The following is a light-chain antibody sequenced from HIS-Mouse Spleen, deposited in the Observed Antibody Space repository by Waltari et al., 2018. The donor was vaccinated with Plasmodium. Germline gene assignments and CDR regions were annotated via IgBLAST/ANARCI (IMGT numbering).Light chain of an antibody. CDR3: QAWDSSTVV. V-gene: IGLV3-1*01. CDR1: TLGDKY. J-gene: IGLJ2*01. Sequence: SYELTQPPSVSVSPGQTASITCSGATLGDKYACWYQPKPGQSPVLVIYQDSKRPSGIPERFSGSNSGNTATLTISGTQAMDEADYYCQAWDSSTVVFGGGTKLTVL. CDR2: QDS.